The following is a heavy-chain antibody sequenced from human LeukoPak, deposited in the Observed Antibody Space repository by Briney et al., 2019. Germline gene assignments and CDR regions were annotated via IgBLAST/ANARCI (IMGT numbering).Heavy chain of an antibody. D-gene: IGHD1-26*01. CDR3: ARLDSGSYPSDAFDI. J-gene: IGHJ3*02. V-gene: IGHV4-39*01. CDR1: GGSISSGGYY. Sequence: SETLSLTCTVSGGSISSGGYYWGWIRQPPGKGLEWIGSMYHSGSTYHNPSLKSRVTISVDTSKNQFSLKLSSVTAADTAVYYCARLDSGSYPSDAFDIWGQGTMVTVSS. CDR2: MYHSGST.